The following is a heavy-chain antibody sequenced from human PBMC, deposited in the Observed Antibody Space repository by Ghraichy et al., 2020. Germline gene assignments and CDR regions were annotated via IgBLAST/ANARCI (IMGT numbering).Heavy chain of an antibody. D-gene: IGHD6-13*01. CDR2: IYYSGST. V-gene: IGHV4-59*01. CDR3: ARATTGYSSSWYLSYFDY. Sequence: SETLSLTCTVSGGSISSYYWSWIRQPPGKGLEWIGYIYYSGSTNYNPSLKSRVTISVDTSKNQFSLKLSSVTAADTAVYYCARATTGYSSSWYLSYFDYWGQGTLVTVSS. CDR1: GGSISSYY. J-gene: IGHJ4*02.